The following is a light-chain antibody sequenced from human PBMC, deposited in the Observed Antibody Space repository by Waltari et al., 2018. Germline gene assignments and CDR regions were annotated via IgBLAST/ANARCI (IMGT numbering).Light chain of an antibody. J-gene: IGLJ2*01. CDR1: SSTIGAGYA. CDR3: QSYDTNLVV. CDR2: GNN. Sequence: QSVLTPPPSVSGSPGQRVTISCTGSSSTIGAGYAVHWYQQLPGTAPKLLIYGNNNRPSGVPDRFSGSKSGTSASLAITGLQAEDEANYYCQSYDTNLVVFGGGTKLTVL. V-gene: IGLV1-40*01.